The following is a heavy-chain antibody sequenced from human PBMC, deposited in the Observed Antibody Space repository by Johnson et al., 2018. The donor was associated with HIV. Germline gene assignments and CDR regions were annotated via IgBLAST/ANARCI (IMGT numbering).Heavy chain of an antibody. CDR1: GFTFSSYG. Sequence: QVQLVESGGGVVQPGRSLRLSCAASGFTFSSYGMHWVRQAPGKGLEWVAVISYDGRNRYYGDSVKGRFTISRDNSKNTLYLQMNSLRAEDTAVYYCARGGAVTRRSADAFDIWGQGTMVTVSS. D-gene: IGHD4-11*01. J-gene: IGHJ3*02. CDR3: ARGGAVTRRSADAFDI. CDR2: ISYDGRNR. V-gene: IGHV3-30*19.